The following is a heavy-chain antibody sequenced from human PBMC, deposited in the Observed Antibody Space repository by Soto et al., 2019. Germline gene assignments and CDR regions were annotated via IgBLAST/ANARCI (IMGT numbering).Heavy chain of an antibody. CDR2: INYSGSA. D-gene: IGHD1-26*01. CDR3: ARGGAYYDY. CDR1: DDSFSSYY. V-gene: IGHV4-59*01. Sequence: QVQLQESGPGLVKPSETLSLTCTVSDDSFSSYYWNWIRQPPGKGLEWIGYINYSGSAHYNPSLNGRVTISVDTFKNQFSLKRTSVTAADTAVYYCARGGAYYDYWGQGTMVTVSS. J-gene: IGHJ4*02.